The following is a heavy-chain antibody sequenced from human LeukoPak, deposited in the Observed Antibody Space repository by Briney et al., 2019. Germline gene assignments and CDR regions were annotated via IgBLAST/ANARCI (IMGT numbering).Heavy chain of an antibody. Sequence: ASVTVSCKASGYTFTGYYMHWVRQAPGQGLEWMGWINPNSGGTNYAQKFQGRVSMTRDTSISTAYMELSRLRSDDTAVYYCARSESGSGSYSCYGMDVWGQGTTVTVS. D-gene: IGHD3-10*01. J-gene: IGHJ6*02. CDR1: GYTFTGYY. V-gene: IGHV1-2*02. CDR2: INPNSGGT. CDR3: ARSESGSGSYSCYGMDV.